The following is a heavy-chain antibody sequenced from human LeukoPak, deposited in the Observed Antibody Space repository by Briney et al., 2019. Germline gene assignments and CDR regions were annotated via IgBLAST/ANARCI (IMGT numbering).Heavy chain of an antibody. J-gene: IGHJ4*02. CDR1: GFTFSSYG. CDR3: ARARAGQSGVGATPATIDY. V-gene: IGHV3-33*01. D-gene: IGHD1-26*01. CDR2: IWYDGSNK. Sequence: GGSLRLSCAASGFTFSSYGMHWVRQAPGKGLEWVAVIWYDGSNKYYADSLKGRFTISRDNAKNSLYLQMNSLRAEDTAVYYCARARAGQSGVGATPATIDYWGQGTLVTVSS.